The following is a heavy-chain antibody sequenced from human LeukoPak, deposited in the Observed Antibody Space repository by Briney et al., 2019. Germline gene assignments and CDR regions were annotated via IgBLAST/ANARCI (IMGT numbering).Heavy chain of an antibody. J-gene: IGHJ5*02. D-gene: IGHD6-13*01. V-gene: IGHV3-30*18. CDR1: GFTFSIYD. CDR2: ISYDGSNK. CDR3: AKGTQQLVWEWFDP. Sequence: GMSLTIPCAASGFTFSIYDMHCVPHAPDKGLECVAVISYDGSNKYYADSVKGRFNISRDNSKNTLYLQMNSLRAEDTAVYYCAKGTQQLVWEWFDPWGQGTLVTVSS.